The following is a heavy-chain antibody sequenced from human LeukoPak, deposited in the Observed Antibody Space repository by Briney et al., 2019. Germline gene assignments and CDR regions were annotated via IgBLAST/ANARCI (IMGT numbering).Heavy chain of an antibody. CDR3: ARIIRAYGMDV. J-gene: IGHJ6*02. V-gene: IGHV4-61*02. CDR1: GDSITSDNYY. CDR2: ISTSGTI. D-gene: IGHD3-3*02. Sequence: PSQTLSLTCTVSGDSITSDNYYWIWIRQPAGKGLEWIGRISTSGTINYNPSLRSRVTMSVDTSKNQFSLKLSSVTAADTAVYYCARIIRAYGMDVWGQGTTATVFS.